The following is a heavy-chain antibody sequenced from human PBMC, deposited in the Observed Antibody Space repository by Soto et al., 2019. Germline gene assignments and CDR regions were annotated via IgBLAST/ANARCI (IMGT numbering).Heavy chain of an antibody. D-gene: IGHD3-10*01. CDR2: IIPIFGTA. Sequence: GASVKVSGKASGGTFSSYAISWVRQAPGQGLEWMGGIIPIFGTANYAQKFQGRVTITADESTSTAYMELSSLRSEDTAVYYCARDQSRWFGVGYYGMDVWGQGTTVTVSS. CDR3: ARDQSRWFGVGYYGMDV. CDR1: GGTFSSYA. J-gene: IGHJ6*02. V-gene: IGHV1-69*13.